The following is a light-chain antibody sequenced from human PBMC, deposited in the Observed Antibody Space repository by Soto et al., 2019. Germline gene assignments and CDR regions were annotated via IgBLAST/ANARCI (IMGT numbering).Light chain of an antibody. Sequence: DIQMTQSPSTLSASVGDRVTITCRASQSISSWLAWYQQKPGKAPKLLIYDASSLESGVPSRFSGSGSGTEFTLTISSLQPDDFATYYCQQYNSYSPEITFGQGTRLEIK. CDR1: QSISSW. V-gene: IGKV1-5*01. J-gene: IGKJ5*01. CDR2: DAS. CDR3: QQYNSYSPEIT.